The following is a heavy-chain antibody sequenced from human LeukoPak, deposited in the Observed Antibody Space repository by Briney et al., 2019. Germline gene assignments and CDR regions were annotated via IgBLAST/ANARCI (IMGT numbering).Heavy chain of an antibody. J-gene: IGHJ6*02. CDR2: ISYDGSNK. CDR1: GFTFSNYA. D-gene: IGHD5-18*01. CDR3: ARDQRGFRNGLPYYYYYGMDV. Sequence: PGGSLRLSWAASGFTFSNYAMHWVRQAPGKGLEWVAVISYDGSNKYYADSVKGRFTISRDNSKNTLYLQMNSLRAEDTAVYYCARDQRGFRNGLPYYYYYGMDVWGQGTTVTVSS. V-gene: IGHV3-30-3*01.